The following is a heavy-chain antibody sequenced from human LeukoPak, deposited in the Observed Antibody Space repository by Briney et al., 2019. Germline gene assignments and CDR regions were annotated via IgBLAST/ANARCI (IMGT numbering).Heavy chain of an antibody. CDR1: GGSISSSSYY. D-gene: IGHD2-15*01. V-gene: IGHV4-39*01. J-gene: IGHJ6*02. Sequence: SETLSLTCTVSGGSISSSSYYWGWIRQPPGKGLEWIGSIYYSGSTYYNPSLKSRVTISVDTSKNQFSLKLSSVTAADTAVYYCARAGRHCSGGGCYYYYGMDVWGQGTTVTVSS. CDR3: ARAGRHCSGGGCYYYYGMDV. CDR2: IYYSGST.